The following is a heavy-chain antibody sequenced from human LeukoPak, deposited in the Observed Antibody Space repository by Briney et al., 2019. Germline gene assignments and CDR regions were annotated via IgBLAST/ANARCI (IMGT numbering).Heavy chain of an antibody. D-gene: IGHD2-2*01. CDR3: ATEQVVVGANWFDP. CDR1: GFTFSSYG. J-gene: IGHJ5*02. V-gene: IGHV3-30*02. CDR2: IRYDGSNK. Sequence: SGGSLRLSCAASGFTFSSYGIHWVRQAPGKGLEWVAFIRYDGSNKYYTDSVKGRFTISRDNSKNTLYLQMSSLRSEDTAVYYCATEQVVVGANWFDPWGQGTLVTVSS.